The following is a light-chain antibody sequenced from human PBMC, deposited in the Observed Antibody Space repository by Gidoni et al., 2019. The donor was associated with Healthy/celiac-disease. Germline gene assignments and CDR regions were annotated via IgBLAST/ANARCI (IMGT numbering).Light chain of an antibody. Sequence: LDPLSLPVTPGEPASISCRSSQSLLHSNGYNYLDWYLQKPGQPPQLLIYLGSNRASGVPDRFSGSGSGKDFTLKISRVEAEDVGVYYCMQALQTPKAFGQXTRLEIK. CDR1: QSLLHSNGYNY. CDR3: MQALQTPKA. CDR2: LGS. V-gene: IGKV2-28*01. J-gene: IGKJ5*01.